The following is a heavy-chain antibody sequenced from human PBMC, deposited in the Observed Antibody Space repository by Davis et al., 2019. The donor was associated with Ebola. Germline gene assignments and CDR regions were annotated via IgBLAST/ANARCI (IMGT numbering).Heavy chain of an antibody. CDR3: TRGWLGGAY. D-gene: IGHD3-10*01. V-gene: IGHV3-11*04. Sequence: PGGSLRLSCAASGFTFSDYYMSWIRQAPGKGLEWVSYTSSSGSSTYYADSVRGRFTISRDNAKNSVYLQMDRLTVEDSAVYYCTRGWLGGAYWGPGTLVTVSS. J-gene: IGHJ4*02. CDR1: GFTFSDYY. CDR2: TSSSGSST.